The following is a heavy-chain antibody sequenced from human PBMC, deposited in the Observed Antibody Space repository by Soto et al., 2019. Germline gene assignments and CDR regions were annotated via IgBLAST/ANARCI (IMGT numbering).Heavy chain of an antibody. CDR3: ARSSPVVTAP. V-gene: IGHV4-59*06. CDR2: MYNSGTT. D-gene: IGHD2-21*02. CDR1: SGSISSYY. J-gene: IGHJ5*02. Sequence: SETLSLTCTVSSGSISSYYWSWIRQPPGKGLEWIGHMYNSGTTYSNPSLRGRVTISVDTSKNQFSLKLSSVTAADTAVYYCARSSPVVTAPWGQGTLVTVSS.